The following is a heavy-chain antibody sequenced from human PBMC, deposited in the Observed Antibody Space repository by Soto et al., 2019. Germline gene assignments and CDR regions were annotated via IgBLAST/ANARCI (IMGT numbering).Heavy chain of an antibody. CDR3: ARKILGSTSRPNYWYFDL. Sequence: EVQLLESGGGFVQPGGSLRLSCAGSGFTFINYAMNWVRQAPGKGLEWVSSISGGGDAAFFPDSVRGRFTISRDNSENPVTLQMNRVVLDDTAVYYCARKILGSTSRPNYWYFDLWVRGTLVTVSS. CDR1: GFTFINYA. CDR2: ISGGGDAA. J-gene: IGHJ2*01. D-gene: IGHD2-2*01. V-gene: IGHV3-23*01.